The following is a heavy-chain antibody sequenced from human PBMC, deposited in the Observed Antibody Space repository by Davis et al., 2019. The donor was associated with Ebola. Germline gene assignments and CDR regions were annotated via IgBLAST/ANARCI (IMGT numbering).Heavy chain of an antibody. CDR3: ARDPLIIGDATTDS. Sequence: GSLRLSCAASGFTFSNAWMNWVRQAPGKGLEWVSVIYSGGSTYYADSVKGRFTISRHNSKNTLYLQMNSLRADDTAVYYCARDPLIIGDATTDSWGQGTLVTVSS. J-gene: IGHJ5*01. CDR1: GFTFSNAW. V-gene: IGHV3-53*01. D-gene: IGHD2/OR15-2a*01. CDR2: IYSGGST.